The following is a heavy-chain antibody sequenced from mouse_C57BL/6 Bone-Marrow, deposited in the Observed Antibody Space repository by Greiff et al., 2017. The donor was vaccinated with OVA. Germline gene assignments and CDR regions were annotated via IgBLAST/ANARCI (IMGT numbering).Heavy chain of an antibody. V-gene: IGHV5-9-1*02. CDR3: TRGITTVQGAY. CDR1: GFTFSSYA. Sequence: EVQVVESGEGLVKPGGSLKLSCAASGFTFSSYAMSWVRQTPEKRLEWVAYISSGGDYIYYADTVKGRFTISRDNARNTLYLQMSSLKSEDTAMYYCTRGITTVQGAYWGQGTLVTVSA. J-gene: IGHJ3*01. D-gene: IGHD1-1*01. CDR2: ISSGGDYI.